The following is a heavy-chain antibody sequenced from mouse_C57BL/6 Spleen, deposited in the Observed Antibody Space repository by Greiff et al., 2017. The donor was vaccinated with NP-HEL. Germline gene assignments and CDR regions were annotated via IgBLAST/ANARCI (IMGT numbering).Heavy chain of an antibody. CDR2: IDPSDSET. CDR1: GYTFTSYW. CDR3: ARSFYDYDVFAY. J-gene: IGHJ3*01. D-gene: IGHD2-4*01. Sequence: VQLQQPGAELVRPGSSVKLSCKASGYTFTSYWMHWVKQRPIQGLEWIGNIDPSDSETHYNQKFKDKATLTVDKSSSTAYMQLSSLTSEDSAVYYCARSFYDYDVFAYWGQGTLVTVSA. V-gene: IGHV1-52*01.